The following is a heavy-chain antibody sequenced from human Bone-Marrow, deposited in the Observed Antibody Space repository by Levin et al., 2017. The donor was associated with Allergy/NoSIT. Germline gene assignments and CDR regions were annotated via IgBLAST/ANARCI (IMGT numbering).Heavy chain of an antibody. V-gene: IGHV5-51*01. CDR2: IYPGDSDT. D-gene: IGHD3-16*01. J-gene: IGHJ4*02. CDR3: ARHFGGHFDY. Sequence: GESLKISCKTSGYTFASYWLGWVRQMPGKGPEWSGIIYPGDSDTTYSPPVRGQVRVSADKSIDTAYLQWTSLKASDSAIYYCARHFGGHFDYWGQGTQVTVSS. CDR1: GYTFASYW.